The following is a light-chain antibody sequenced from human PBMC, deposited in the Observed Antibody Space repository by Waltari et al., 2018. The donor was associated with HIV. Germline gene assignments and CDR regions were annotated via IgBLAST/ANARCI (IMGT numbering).Light chain of an antibody. CDR1: SSDVGGSTY. J-gene: IGLJ2*01. Sequence: QSPLTQPPSASGSPGQSVTISCTGTSSDVGGSTYVSWYQQHPGKAPKLMIYEVSKRPSGVPDRFSGSKSGNTASLTVSGLQAEDEADYYCSSYAGSNTVVFGGGTKLTVL. CDR3: SSYAGSNTVV. CDR2: EVS. V-gene: IGLV2-8*01.